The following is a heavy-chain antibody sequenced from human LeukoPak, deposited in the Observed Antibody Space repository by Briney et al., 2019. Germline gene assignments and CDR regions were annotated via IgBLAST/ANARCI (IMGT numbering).Heavy chain of an antibody. D-gene: IGHD3-22*01. J-gene: IGHJ4*02. V-gene: IGHV3-49*04. CDR2: IRGKAYGGTT. CDR3: TRTWDYYDSSALDY. CDR1: GFTFGDYA. Sequence: PGGSLRLSCTASGFTFGDYAMSWVRQAPGKGLEWVGFIRGKAYGGTTEYAASVKGRFTISRDDSKSIAYLQMNSLKTEDTAVYYCTRTWDYYDSSALDYWGQGTLVTVSS.